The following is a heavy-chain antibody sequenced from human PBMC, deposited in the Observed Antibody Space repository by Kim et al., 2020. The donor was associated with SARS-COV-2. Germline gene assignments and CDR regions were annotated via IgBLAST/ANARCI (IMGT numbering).Heavy chain of an antibody. V-gene: IGHV3-74*01. CDR3: VRLVVAAPVDF. J-gene: IGHJ4*02. D-gene: IGHD2-15*01. Sequence: TSYADSVKGRFTISRDNAKNTLYLQMNSLRAEDTAVYYCVRLVVAAPVDFWGQGTLVTVSS. CDR2: T.